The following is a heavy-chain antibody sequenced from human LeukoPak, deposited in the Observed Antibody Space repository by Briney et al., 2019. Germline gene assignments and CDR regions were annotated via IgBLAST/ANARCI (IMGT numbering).Heavy chain of an antibody. V-gene: IGHV4-59*01. Sequence: SETLSLTCNVSGGSISRYYWNWIRQPPGKGLEWIGYIYYTGSTGYNPSLKSRVTISVDTSKMQFSLKLSPVTAAGTAVYYCARRIAASGTAFDYWGQGTLVTVSS. CDR3: ARRIAASGTAFDY. CDR2: IYYTGST. CDR1: GGSISRYY. J-gene: IGHJ4*02. D-gene: IGHD6-13*01.